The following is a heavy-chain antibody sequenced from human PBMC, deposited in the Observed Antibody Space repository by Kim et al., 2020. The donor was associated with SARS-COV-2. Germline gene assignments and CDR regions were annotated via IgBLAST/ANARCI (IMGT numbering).Heavy chain of an antibody. J-gene: IGHJ2*01. V-gene: IGHV3-21*06. Sequence: GGSLRLSCAASGFTFTTYGMNWVRQAPGKGLEWVSSITTGIGYSYYADSVKGRFTISRDNAKNSVFLQMNSLRGEDTAVYYCAGGRFFDLWGGGTLLTVSS. CDR1: GFTFTTYG. CDR2: ITTGIGYS. CDR3: AGGRFFDL.